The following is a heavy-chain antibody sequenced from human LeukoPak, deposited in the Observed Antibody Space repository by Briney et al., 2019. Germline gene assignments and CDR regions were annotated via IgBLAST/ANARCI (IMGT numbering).Heavy chain of an antibody. Sequence: SETLSLTCTVSGGSINSYYWSWIRQPPGKGLEWIGYIYYSGSTNYNPSLKSRVTISVDTSKNQFSLKLSSVTAADTAVYYGARAREGSSGHFDYWGQGTLVTVSS. V-gene: IGHV4-59*01. J-gene: IGHJ4*02. D-gene: IGHD6-19*01. CDR2: IYYSGST. CDR3: ARAREGSSGHFDY. CDR1: GGSINSYY.